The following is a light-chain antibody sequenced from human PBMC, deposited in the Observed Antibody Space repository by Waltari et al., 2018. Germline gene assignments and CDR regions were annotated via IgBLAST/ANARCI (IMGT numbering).Light chain of an antibody. CDR3: QSYDSSLSALYV. J-gene: IGLJ1*01. CDR1: GTNIGAGLD. Sequence: QSVLTQPPSVSGAPGQRVTITCTGSGTNIGAGLDVHWYKQLPGTAPKLLIYSDTNRPVGVPERCSGSRSGTSASLAITDLQVEDEADYYCQSYDSSLSALYVFVTGTKVTVL. V-gene: IGLV1-40*01. CDR2: SDT.